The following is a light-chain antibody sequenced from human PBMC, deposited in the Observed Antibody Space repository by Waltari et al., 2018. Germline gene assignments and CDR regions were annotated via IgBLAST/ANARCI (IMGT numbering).Light chain of an antibody. V-gene: IGLV3-27*01. CDR2: KDT. CDR1: VLAEKY. Sequence: YDLAQPFSVSVSPGQTATITCSGDVLAEKYVRWFQQRPGQAPTLILYKDTERPSGIPERFSGSSSGSTVTLTIRGALLEDEADYHCHAAADNNWFFGGGTK. J-gene: IGLJ2*01. CDR3: HAAADNNWF.